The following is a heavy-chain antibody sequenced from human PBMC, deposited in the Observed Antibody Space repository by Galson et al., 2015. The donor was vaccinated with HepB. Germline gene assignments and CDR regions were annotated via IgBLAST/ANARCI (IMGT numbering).Heavy chain of an antibody. J-gene: IGHJ5*01. CDR3: AKDPDFDFYSEKRTTFDS. D-gene: IGHD3-3*01. Sequence: SLRLSCAASGFSFDNYAMSWVRQAPGKGPEWVSSVHGGGENTYYADSVRGRFTISRDNSKNMLYLQMDTLRVDDTAMYYCAKDPDFDFYSEKRTTFDSWGRGTLVTVSS. CDR2: VHGGGENT. CDR1: GFSFDNYA. V-gene: IGHV3-23*01.